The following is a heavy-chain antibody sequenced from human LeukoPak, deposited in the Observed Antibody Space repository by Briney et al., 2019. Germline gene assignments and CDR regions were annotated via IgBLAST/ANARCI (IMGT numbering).Heavy chain of an antibody. Sequence: XGSLRLSCAASGFTFSSYSMNWVRQAPGKGLEWVSSISSSSSYIYYADSVKGRFTISRDNAKNSLYLQMNSLRAEDTAVYYCARDLTVVRGVHYYGMDVWGQGTTVTVSS. CDR2: ISSSSSYI. D-gene: IGHD3-10*01. CDR3: ARDLTVVRGVHYYGMDV. J-gene: IGHJ6*02. CDR1: GFTFSSYS. V-gene: IGHV3-21*01.